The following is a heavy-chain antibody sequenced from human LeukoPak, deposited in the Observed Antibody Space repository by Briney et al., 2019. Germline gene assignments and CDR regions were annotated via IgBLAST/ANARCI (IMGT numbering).Heavy chain of an antibody. J-gene: IGHJ4*02. Sequence: SETLSLTCAVSGGSISSYYWSWIRQPPGKGLEWIGYIYYSGSTNYNPSLKSRVTISVDTSKNQFSLKLSSVTAADTAVYYCARGGLLRYFDWLFFYWGQGTLVTVSS. CDR2: IYYSGST. D-gene: IGHD3-9*01. V-gene: IGHV4-59*01. CDR3: ARGGLLRYFDWLFFY. CDR1: GGSISSYY.